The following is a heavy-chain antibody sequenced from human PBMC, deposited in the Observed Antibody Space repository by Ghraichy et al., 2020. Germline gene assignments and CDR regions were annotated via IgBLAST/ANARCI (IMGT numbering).Heavy chain of an antibody. Sequence: GSLRLSCSASGFTFSSSAMHWVRQAPGKGLEWVAVISYEGSKKYYADSVKGRFTISRDNSKNTLHLQMDSLGAEDTALYYCAKDYCSSTSCYFVFGSGGYGMDVWGQGTTVTVS. J-gene: IGHJ6*02. CDR2: ISYEGSKK. CDR3: AKDYCSSTSCYFVFGSGGYGMDV. CDR1: GFTFSSSA. D-gene: IGHD2-2*01. V-gene: IGHV3-30*18.